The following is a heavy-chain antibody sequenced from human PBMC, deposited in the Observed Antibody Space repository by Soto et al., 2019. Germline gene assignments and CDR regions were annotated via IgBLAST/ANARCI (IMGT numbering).Heavy chain of an antibody. D-gene: IGHD5-18*01. CDR2: IWYDGSNE. CDR3: AKEYNYGSYFDY. V-gene: IGHV3-33*06. Sequence: GGSLRLSCAASGFTFNSYGMHWVRQAPGKGLEWVAVIWYDGSNEYYADFVKGRFSISRDNSRNTLYLQMNSLRVEDTAVYYCAKEYNYGSYFDYWGQGTLVTVSS. J-gene: IGHJ4*02. CDR1: GFTFNSYG.